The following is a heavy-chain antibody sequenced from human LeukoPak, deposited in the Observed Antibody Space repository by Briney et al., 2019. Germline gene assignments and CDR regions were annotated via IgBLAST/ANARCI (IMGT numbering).Heavy chain of an antibody. CDR3: ARARGVPSWFDP. CDR1: GFTFSSYS. CDR2: ISSSSSYI. J-gene: IGHJ5*02. V-gene: IGHV3-21*01. Sequence: GGSLRLSCAASGFTFSSYSMNWVREAPGKGLEWVSSISSSSSYIYYADSVKGRFTISRDNAKNSLYLQMNSLRAEDTAVYYYARARGVPSWFDPWGQGTLVTVSS. D-gene: IGHD3-10*01.